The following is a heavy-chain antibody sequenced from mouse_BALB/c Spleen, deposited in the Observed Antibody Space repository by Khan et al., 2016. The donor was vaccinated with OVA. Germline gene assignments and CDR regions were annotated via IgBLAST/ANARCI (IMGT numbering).Heavy chain of an antibody. Sequence: VQLQESGAELVRPGVSVKISCKASGYTFTDYAMHWVKQRHAKSLEWIGVISTNYGAADYNQKFQGKASMTVDRSSSTVYMELARLTSEDSAIYYWVRGGKCPYWGQGTLVTVSA. V-gene: IGHV1S137*01. CDR2: ISTNYGAA. CDR1: GYTFTDYA. CDR3: VRGGKCPY. J-gene: IGHJ3*01. D-gene: IGHD1-1*02.